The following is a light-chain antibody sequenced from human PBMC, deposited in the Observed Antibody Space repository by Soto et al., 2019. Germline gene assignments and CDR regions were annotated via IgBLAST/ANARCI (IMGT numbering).Light chain of an antibody. V-gene: IGKV1-9*01. Sequence: DIQLTQSPSFLPASVGDRVTITCRASQGISNYLAWYQQKPGKAPGLLMYAASTLQRGVSSRFSGSGFGTEFTLTISNLQPEDFATYYCQQLNSYPLTFGGGTKVEIK. CDR3: QQLNSYPLT. J-gene: IGKJ4*01. CDR1: QGISNY. CDR2: AAS.